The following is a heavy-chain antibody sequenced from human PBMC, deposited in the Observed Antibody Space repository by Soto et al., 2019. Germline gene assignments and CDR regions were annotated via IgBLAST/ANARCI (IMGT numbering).Heavy chain of an antibody. J-gene: IGHJ5*02. Sequence: QVQLVQSGAEVQTPGSSVEVSCKASGGIFSSFSITWVRQVPGHGLEWMGGIIPITGTPNYAEKFQGRLTLTADASTRTAYLVLSSLKSEDTAVYYCARGPILPGATSGLDPWGQGTVVIVSP. CDR1: GGIFSSFS. CDR3: ARGPILPGATSGLDP. D-gene: IGHD2-2*01. V-gene: IGHV1-69*01. CDR2: IIPITGTP.